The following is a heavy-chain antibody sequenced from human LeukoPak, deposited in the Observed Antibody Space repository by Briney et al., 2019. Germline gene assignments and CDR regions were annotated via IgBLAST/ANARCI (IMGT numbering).Heavy chain of an antibody. Sequence: ASVKVSCKTSGYTFTDSYIHWVRQAPGQGLEWMGWINPNRGVTNYAQKFQGRVSMTGDTSNSTGYMELSRLTSDDTALYYCARRVGQQQGFDPWGQGTLVTVSS. CDR2: INPNRGVT. CDR3: ARRVGQQQGFDP. D-gene: IGHD6-13*01. J-gene: IGHJ5*02. V-gene: IGHV1-2*02. CDR1: GYTFTDSY.